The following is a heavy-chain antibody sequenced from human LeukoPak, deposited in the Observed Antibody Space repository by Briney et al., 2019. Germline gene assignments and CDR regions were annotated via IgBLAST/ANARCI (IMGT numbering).Heavy chain of an antibody. D-gene: IGHD3-22*01. CDR2: INHSGST. CDR1: GGSFSRYY. V-gene: IGHV4-34*01. Sequence: SETLSLTCAVYGGSFSRYYWSWIRQPPGKGLEWIGEINHSGSTNYNPSLKSRVTISVDTSKNQFSLKLSSEIAADTAVYYCARRNYYDSSGYRVGFDYWGQGTLVTVSS. J-gene: IGHJ4*02. CDR3: ARRNYYDSSGYRVGFDY.